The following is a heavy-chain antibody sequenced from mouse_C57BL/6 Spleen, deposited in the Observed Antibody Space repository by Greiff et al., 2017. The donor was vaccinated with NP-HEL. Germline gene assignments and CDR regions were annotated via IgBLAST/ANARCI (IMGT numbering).Heavy chain of an antibody. V-gene: IGHV14-4*01. CDR3: THYDGYSYFDY. J-gene: IGHJ2*01. CDR2: IDPENGDT. CDR1: GFNIKDDY. Sequence: EVKLMESGAELVRPGASVKLSCTASGFNIKDDYMHWVKQRPEQGLEWIGWIDPENGDTEYASKFQGKATITADTSSNTAYLQLSSLTSEDTAVYYCTHYDGYSYFDYWGQGTTLTVSS. D-gene: IGHD2-3*01.